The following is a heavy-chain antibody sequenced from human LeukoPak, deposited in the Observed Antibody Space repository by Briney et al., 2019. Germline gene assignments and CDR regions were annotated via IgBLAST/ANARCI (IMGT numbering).Heavy chain of an antibody. CDR3: ARVTPTGRGEGYGAFDI. CDR2: ISSSSSYI. J-gene: IGHJ3*02. V-gene: IGHV3-21*01. Sequence: PGGSLRLSCAASGFTFSSYSMNWVRQAPGKGLEWVSSISSSSSYIYYADSVKGRFTISRDNAKNSLYLQMNSLRAEDTAVYYCARVTPTGRGEGYGAFDIWGQGTMVTVSS. D-gene: IGHD3-16*01. CDR1: GFTFSSYS.